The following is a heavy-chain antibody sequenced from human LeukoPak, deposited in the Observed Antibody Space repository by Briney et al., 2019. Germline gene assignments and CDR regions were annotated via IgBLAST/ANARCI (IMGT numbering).Heavy chain of an antibody. CDR1: GFTFSGYG. D-gene: IGHD3-9*01. CDR3: ARDLYDALTRTDFFDY. CDR2: ISENEAKR. J-gene: IGHJ4*02. V-gene: IGHV3-30*03. Sequence: PGGSLRLSCVVSGFTFSGYGMHWVGQAPGKGRGGVAVISENEAKRNYAESVKGRFTISRDNSKNTLYLQMDSLGAEDTAVYYCARDLYDALTRTDFFDYWGRGTQVTVSS.